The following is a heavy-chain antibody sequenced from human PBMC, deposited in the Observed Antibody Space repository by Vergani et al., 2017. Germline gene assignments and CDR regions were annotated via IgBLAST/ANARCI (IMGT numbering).Heavy chain of an antibody. D-gene: IGHD1-1*01. CDR1: GFTFNQYG. Sequence: QVQLVESGGGVVQPGRSLRLSCAASGFTFNQYGMHWVRQAPGKGLEWVAVTWYDGNNKQYADSVKGRFTISRDNSKNTLFLQMHRLRVEDTALYYCAKFPLNITTPDRGDFWGQGSLVTVSS. V-gene: IGHV3-33*06. CDR2: TWYDGNNK. CDR3: AKFPLNITTPDRGDF. J-gene: IGHJ4*02.